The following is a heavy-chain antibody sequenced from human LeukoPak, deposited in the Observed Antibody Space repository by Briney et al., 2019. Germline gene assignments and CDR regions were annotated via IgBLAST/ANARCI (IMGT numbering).Heavy chain of an antibody. V-gene: IGHV1-24*01. D-gene: IGHD3-9*01. CDR3: ATLLSASFNTEWVDGY. J-gene: IGHJ4*02. Sequence: ASVTVSCKVSGYTLTELSMHWVRQAPGKGLECMGGFDPEDGETIYAQKFQGRVTMTEDTSTDTAYMELSSLRSEDTAVYYCATLLSASFNTEWVDGYWGQGTLVTVSS. CDR1: GYTLTELS. CDR2: FDPEDGET.